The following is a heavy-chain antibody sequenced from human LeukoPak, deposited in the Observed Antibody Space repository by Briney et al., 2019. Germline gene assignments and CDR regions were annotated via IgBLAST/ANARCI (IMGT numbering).Heavy chain of an antibody. CDR3: AKSSAVTIFGVVITGPLDY. Sequence: PGRSLRLSCAASGFTFSSYAMSWVRQAPGEGLEWVSAISGSGGSTYYADSVKGRFTISRDNSKNTLYLQMNSLRAEDTAVYYCAKSSAVTIFGVVITGPLDYWGQGTLVTVSS. CDR1: GFTFSSYA. D-gene: IGHD3-3*01. V-gene: IGHV3-23*01. CDR2: ISGSGGST. J-gene: IGHJ4*02.